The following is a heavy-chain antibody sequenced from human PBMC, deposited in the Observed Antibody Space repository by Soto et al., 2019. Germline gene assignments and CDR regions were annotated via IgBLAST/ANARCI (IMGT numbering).Heavy chain of an antibody. V-gene: IGHV4-39*01. CDR3: ARLGGRATISYYFDF. J-gene: IGHJ4*02. CDR1: DDSINSDKYY. CDR2: IYYRGNA. Sequence: SETLSLTCSVSDDSINSDKYYWGWIRQPPGKGLEWIGSIYYRGNAYYNPSLQTRVTISLDKSRSQFSLKLNSVTAADPAVYFCARLGGRATISYYFDFWGRGALVTVSP. D-gene: IGHD3-16*01.